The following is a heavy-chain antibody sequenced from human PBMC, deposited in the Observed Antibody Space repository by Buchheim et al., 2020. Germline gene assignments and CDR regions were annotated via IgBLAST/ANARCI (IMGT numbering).Heavy chain of an antibody. D-gene: IGHD6-13*01. CDR1: GFTFSAYN. Sequence: EVQLVESGGDLVQPGGSLRLSCAASGFTFSAYNTNWVRQAPGKGLEWISYISMSGNIFYADSVRGRITISRDNAKNSGYLQMNSLRAEDTAVYYCARDGGRFSTTWYDYWGLGTL. J-gene: IGHJ4*02. CDR3: ARDGGRFSTTWYDY. CDR2: ISMSGNI. V-gene: IGHV3-48*01.